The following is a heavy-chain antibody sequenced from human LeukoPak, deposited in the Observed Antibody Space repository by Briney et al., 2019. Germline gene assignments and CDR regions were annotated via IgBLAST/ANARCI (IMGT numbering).Heavy chain of an antibody. CDR2: ISYDGSNK. J-gene: IGHJ4*02. D-gene: IGHD4-17*01. V-gene: IGHV3-30*18. CDR1: GFTFSSYG. CDR3: AKDSVLDY. Sequence: GGSLRLSCAASGFTFSSYGMHWVRQAPGKGLEWVAVISYDGSNKYYADSVKGRFTISRDNPKNTLYLQMNSLRAEDTAVYYCAKDSVLDYWGQGTLVTVSS.